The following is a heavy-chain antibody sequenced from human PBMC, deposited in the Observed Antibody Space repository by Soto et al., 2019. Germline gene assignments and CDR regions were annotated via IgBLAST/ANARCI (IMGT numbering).Heavy chain of an antibody. CDR2: IYSSGNT. CDR3: ARDNSLEEWLLVH. D-gene: IGHD3-3*01. V-gene: IGHV4-39*07. Sequence: SETLSLTCTVSGGSISSSSYYWGWIRQPPGKGLEWIGYIYSSGNTYYNPSLKNRLTISVDTSKNQFSLKLSSVTAEDTAVYYCARDNSLEEWLLVHWGQGTLVTVSS. CDR1: GGSISSSSYY. J-gene: IGHJ4*02.